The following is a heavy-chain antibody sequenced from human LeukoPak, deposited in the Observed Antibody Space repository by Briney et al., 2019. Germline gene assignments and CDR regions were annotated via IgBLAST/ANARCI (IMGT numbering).Heavy chain of an antibody. Sequence: SETLSLTCIVSGDSINGYYWTWIRQPPGKGLEWIGNIYYNGNTNYNSSLKSRVTISVDTSKNQFSLRLTSVTATDTAIYYCARLGGYYDYWGQGTLVTVSS. CDR1: GDSINGYY. J-gene: IGHJ4*02. V-gene: IGHV4-59*08. CDR3: ARLGGYYDY. D-gene: IGHD3-22*01. CDR2: IYYNGNT.